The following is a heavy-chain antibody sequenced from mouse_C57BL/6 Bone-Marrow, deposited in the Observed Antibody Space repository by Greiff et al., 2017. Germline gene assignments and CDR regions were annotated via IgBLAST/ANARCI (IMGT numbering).Heavy chain of an antibody. J-gene: IGHJ3*01. CDR1: GYTFTSYW. Sequence: QVQLQQPGAELVKPGASVKLSCKASGYTFTSYWMQWVKQRPGQGLEWIGELDPSDSYTNYNQKFKGKATLTVDTSSSTAYMQLSSLTSEDSAVYDCARQLRLRGFAYWGQGTLVTVSA. CDR3: ARQLRLRGFAY. CDR2: LDPSDSYT. V-gene: IGHV1-50*01. D-gene: IGHD3-2*02.